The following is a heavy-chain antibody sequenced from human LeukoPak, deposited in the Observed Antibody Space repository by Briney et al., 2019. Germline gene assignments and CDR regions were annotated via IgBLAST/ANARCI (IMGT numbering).Heavy chain of an antibody. CDR1: GFTFSNYA. Sequence: PGGSLRLSCAASGFTFSNYAMSWVRQAPGKGLEWVSVISGSGGRTYYADSVKGRFTISRDNSKNTLYLQMNSLRAEDTAVYYCANTSAFYYYDSSGYTLGAFDIWGQGTMVTVSS. J-gene: IGHJ3*02. CDR3: ANTSAFYYYDSSGYTLGAFDI. D-gene: IGHD3-22*01. CDR2: ISGSGGRT. V-gene: IGHV3-23*01.